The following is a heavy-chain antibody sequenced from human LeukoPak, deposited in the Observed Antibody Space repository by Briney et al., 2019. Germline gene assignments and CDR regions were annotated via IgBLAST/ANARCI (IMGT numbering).Heavy chain of an antibody. CDR2: IYHSGNT. Sequence: PSETLSLTCTVSGYSISSGYYWGWIRQPPGKGLEWIGSIYHSGNTYYTPSLKSRVTISVDTSKNQFSLKLSSVTAADTAVYYCARGIGVAGIYNDYWGQGTLVTVPS. CDR1: GYSISSGYY. CDR3: ARGIGVAGIYNDY. D-gene: IGHD6-19*01. V-gene: IGHV4-38-2*02. J-gene: IGHJ4*02.